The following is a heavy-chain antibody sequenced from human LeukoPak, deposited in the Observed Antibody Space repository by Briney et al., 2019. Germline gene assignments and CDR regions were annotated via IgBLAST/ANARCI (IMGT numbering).Heavy chain of an antibody. CDR1: GGSISSSGYY. J-gene: IGHJ6*03. V-gene: IGHV4-39*07. Sequence: SETLSLTCTVSGGSISSSGYYWGWIRQPPGKGLEWIGSIDYSGSTYGNPSLKSRVTISVDTSKNQFSLKLSSVTAADTAVYFCARTQEAGYSSGRYDSYYYYYMDVWGKGTTVTISS. CDR2: IDYSGST. CDR3: ARTQEAGYSSGRYDSYYYYYMDV. D-gene: IGHD6-19*01.